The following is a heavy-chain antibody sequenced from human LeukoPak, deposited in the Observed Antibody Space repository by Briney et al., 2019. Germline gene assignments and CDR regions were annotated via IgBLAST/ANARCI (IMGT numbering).Heavy chain of an antibody. D-gene: IGHD4-17*01. J-gene: IGHJ4*02. CDR1: GFTFSRYS. CDR3: ARGDYGDYVFGH. CDR2: ISSSGSYI. V-gene: IGHV3-21*01. Sequence: GGSLRLSCAASGFTFSRYSMNWVRQAPGKGLEWVSSISSSGSYIYYADSVKGRFTISRDNAKNSLYLQMNSLRAEDTAVYYCARGDYGDYVFGHWGQGTLVTVSS.